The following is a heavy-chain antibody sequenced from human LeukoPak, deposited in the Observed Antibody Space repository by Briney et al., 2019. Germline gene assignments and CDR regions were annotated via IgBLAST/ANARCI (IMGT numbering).Heavy chain of an antibody. CDR3: VRGSSSSWYV. CDR1: GYTFTSYD. V-gene: IGHV1-18*01. CDR2: ISPHNGNT. D-gene: IGHD6-13*01. Sequence: ASVKVSCKASGYTFTSYDISWMRQAPRQGLEWMGWISPHNGNTNYAQKLQGRVTMTTDTTTSTAYMELRSLRSDDTAVYYCVRGSSSSWYVWGQGTLVTVSS. J-gene: IGHJ4*02.